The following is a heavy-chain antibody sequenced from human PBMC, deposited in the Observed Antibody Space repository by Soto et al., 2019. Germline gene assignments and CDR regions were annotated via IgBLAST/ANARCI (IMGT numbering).Heavy chain of an antibody. Sequence: PGGSLRLSCVASGFTFSTYEMNWVRQAPGKGLEWVSYIDRSGRNKYYADSVKGRFTISRDSAKDSLYLQMHSLRAEDTAVYYCARDSTYYDSSDYFDYWGQGTPVTVSS. V-gene: IGHV3-48*03. J-gene: IGHJ4*02. CDR1: GFTFSTYE. CDR3: ARDSTYYDSSDYFDY. D-gene: IGHD3-22*01. CDR2: IDRSGRNK.